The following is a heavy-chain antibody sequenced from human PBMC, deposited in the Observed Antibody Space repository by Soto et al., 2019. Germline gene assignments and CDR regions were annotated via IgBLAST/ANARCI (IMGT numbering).Heavy chain of an antibody. J-gene: IGHJ5*01. D-gene: IGHD1-1*01. V-gene: IGHV2-5*01. CDR3: AHRGGYWNDVKGWFDP. CDR1: GFSLTKPQEG. Sequence: ASGPTLVNPTQTLTLTRTFSGFSLTKPQEGVGWIRQPPGKALEWLAVIFWNDDKRYSPSLKSRLTITKDTSKRQVVLTMTNMDPVDTGTYYCAHRGGYWNDVKGWFDPWGQGTLVTSPQ. CDR2: IFWNDDK.